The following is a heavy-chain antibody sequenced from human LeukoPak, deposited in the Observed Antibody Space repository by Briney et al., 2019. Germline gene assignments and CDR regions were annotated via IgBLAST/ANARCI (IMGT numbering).Heavy chain of an antibody. D-gene: IGHD3-22*01. CDR2: ISGSGGST. CDR1: GFTFSSYA. CDR3: ARVREDYYDSSGYFLDAFDI. J-gene: IGHJ3*02. V-gene: IGHV3-23*01. Sequence: PGGSLRLSCAASGFTFSSYAMSWVRQAPGKGLEWVSAISGSGGSTYYADSVKGRFTISRDNSKNTLYLQMNSLRAEDTAVYYCARVREDYYDSSGYFLDAFDIWGQGTMVTVSS.